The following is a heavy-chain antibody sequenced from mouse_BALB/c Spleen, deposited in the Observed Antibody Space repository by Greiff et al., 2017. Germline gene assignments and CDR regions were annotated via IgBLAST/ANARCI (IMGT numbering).Heavy chain of an antibody. CDR3: NAWGGNYFPFDY. Sequence: EVQLQQSGAELVRSGASVKLSCTASGFNIKDYYMHWVKQRPEQGLESIGWIDPENGDTEYAPKFQGKATMTADTSSNTAYLQLSSLTSEDTAVYYCNAWGGNYFPFDYWGQGTTLTVSS. CDR2: IDPENGDT. J-gene: IGHJ2*01. CDR1: GFNIKDYY. D-gene: IGHD2-1*01. V-gene: IGHV14-4*02.